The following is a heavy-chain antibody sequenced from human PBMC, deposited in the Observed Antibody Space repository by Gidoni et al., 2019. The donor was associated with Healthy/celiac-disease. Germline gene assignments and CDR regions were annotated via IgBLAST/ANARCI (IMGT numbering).Heavy chain of an antibody. CDR3: ASVSPIVGAEGDAFDI. CDR2: INPSGGST. D-gene: IGHD1-26*01. V-gene: IGHV1-46*01. Sequence: QVQLVQSGAEVKKPGASVKVSCKASGYTFTSYYMHWVRQAPGQGLEWMGIINPSGGSTSYAQKFQGRVTMTRDTSTSTVYMELSSLRSEDTAVYYCASVSPIVGAEGDAFDIWGQGTMVTVSS. CDR1: GYTFTSYY. J-gene: IGHJ3*02.